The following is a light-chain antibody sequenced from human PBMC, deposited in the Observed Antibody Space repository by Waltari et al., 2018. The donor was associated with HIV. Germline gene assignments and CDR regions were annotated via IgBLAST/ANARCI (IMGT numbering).Light chain of an antibody. CDR2: EVT. J-gene: IGLJ3*02. CDR1: SSDVGEYY. Sequence: QSALTQPASVSGSPGQSITISCTGTSSDVGEYYVSWYQHHTGKAPKLIIYEVTNRPSGVSYRFSGSKSGNTATLTISGLLAEDEADYFCSSYISSATPEFGGGTRLTVL. CDR3: SSYISSATPE. V-gene: IGLV2-14*01.